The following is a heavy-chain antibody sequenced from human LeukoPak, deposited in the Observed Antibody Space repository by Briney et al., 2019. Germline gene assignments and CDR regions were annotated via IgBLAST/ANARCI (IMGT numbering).Heavy chain of an antibody. V-gene: IGHV1-46*01. CDR2: IKVSGGRT. CDR3: ARESPESYYFDN. CDR1: GYTFSGFY. J-gene: IGHJ4*02. Sequence: ASVKVSCKASGYTFSGFYVHWVRQAPGQGLEWMGIIKVSGGRTEYAQKFQGRVTVTRDMSTSTVYMELNNLRSEDTAVCYCARESPESYYFDNWGQGTLVTVSS.